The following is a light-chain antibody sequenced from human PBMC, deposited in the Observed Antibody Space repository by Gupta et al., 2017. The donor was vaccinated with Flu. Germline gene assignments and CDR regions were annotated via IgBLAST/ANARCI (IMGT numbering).Light chain of an antibody. V-gene: IGLV1-47*01. CDR1: SSNMGRNY. CDR3: AAWDDSLSGPV. CDR2: RNN. J-gene: IGLJ3*02. Sequence: QSVLTQPPSASGTPGQRVTLSCSGSSSNMGRNYVYWYQQLPGTAPKLLIYRNNQRPSGVPARFSGSKSGTSASLAISGLRSEDEADYYCAAWDDSLSGPVFGGGTKLTVL.